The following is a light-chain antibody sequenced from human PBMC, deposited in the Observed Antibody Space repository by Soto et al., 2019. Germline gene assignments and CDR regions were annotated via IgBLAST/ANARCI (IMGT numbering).Light chain of an antibody. J-gene: IGLJ1*01. CDR1: SSDIGAYNY. CDR2: EVR. Sequence: QSALTQPASVSGSPGQSITIPCTGTSSDIGAYNYVSWYQQHPGKAPKLLIYEVRFRPSGISNRFSGSKSGNTASLTISGLQAEDEAEYYCSSYASSVTFLFGPGTKLTVL. V-gene: IGLV2-14*01. CDR3: SSYASSVTFL.